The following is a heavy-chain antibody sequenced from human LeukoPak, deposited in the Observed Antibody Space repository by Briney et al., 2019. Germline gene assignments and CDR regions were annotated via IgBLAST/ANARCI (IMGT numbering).Heavy chain of an antibody. V-gene: IGHV4-30-2*01. D-gene: IGHD1-1*01. CDR1: GGSISSGGYY. J-gene: IGHJ4*02. CDR2: IYHSGST. CDR3: AREAELDRPGAPFDY. Sequence: SETLSLTCTVSGGSISSGGYYWSWIRQPPGKGLEWIGYIYHSGSTYYNPSLKSRVTISVDRSKNQFSLKLSSVTAADTAVYYCAREAELDRPGAPFDYWGQGTLVTVSS.